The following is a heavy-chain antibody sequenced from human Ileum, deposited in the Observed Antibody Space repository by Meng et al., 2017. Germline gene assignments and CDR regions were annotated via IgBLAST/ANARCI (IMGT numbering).Heavy chain of an antibody. CDR3: TRDVPHSRFDP. CDR1: GFTFINHW. V-gene: IGHV3-74*01. CDR2: INNDGSSR. Sequence: EVQLVESGGGLVQPGGSLRLSCVGSGFTFINHWMHWVRQVPGKGLVWVSQINNDGSSRSYADSVKGRFTISRDNAKSTLYLQMNSLTVEDTALYYCTRDVPHSRFDPRGQGTLVTVSS. J-gene: IGHJ5*02. D-gene: IGHD2-15*01.